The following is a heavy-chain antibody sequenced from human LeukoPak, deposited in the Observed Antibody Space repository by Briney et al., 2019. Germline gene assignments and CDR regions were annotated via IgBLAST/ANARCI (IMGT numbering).Heavy chain of an antibody. D-gene: IGHD3-10*01. CDR3: AKDRPNYFGSNGHYYRRNGDS. Sequence: GGSLRLSCIASGFTFSIYAMSWVRQAPGRGLEWVSAITSSGDTTFYADSVRGRFTISRDNSKNTLYLQMSSLRAEDTAVFYCAKDRPNYFGSNGHYYRRNGDSWGQGTLVTVPS. V-gene: IGHV3-23*01. CDR1: GFTFSIYA. CDR2: ITSSGDTT. J-gene: IGHJ5*01.